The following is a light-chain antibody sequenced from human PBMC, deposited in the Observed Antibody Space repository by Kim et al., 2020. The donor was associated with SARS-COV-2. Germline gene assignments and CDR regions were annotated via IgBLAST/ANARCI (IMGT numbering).Light chain of an antibody. CDR1: RSNIGSNY. V-gene: IGLV1-47*01. Sequence: ELTQPPSASGAPGQKVTISCSGSRSNIGSNYVYWHQQLPGTAPKLLNYRNNQRPSGVPDRFSASKSGTSASLAISGLRSEDEADYYCAAWDDSLSVVVFGGGTQLTVL. CDR2: RNN. CDR3: AAWDDSLSVVV. J-gene: IGLJ2*01.